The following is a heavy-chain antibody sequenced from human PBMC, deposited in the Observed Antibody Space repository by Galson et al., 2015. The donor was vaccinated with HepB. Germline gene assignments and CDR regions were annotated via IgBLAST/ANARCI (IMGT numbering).Heavy chain of an antibody. CDR1: SGSISSTNFY. J-gene: IGHJ4*02. Sequence: LSLTCTVSSGSISSTNFYWGWIRQPPGKGLEWIGYIYYSGSTNYNPSLKSRVTISVDTSKNQFSLKLSSVTAADTAVYYCARQLPYYYGSGSRIAPYYFDYWGQGTLVTVSS. CDR2: IYYSGST. CDR3: ARQLPYYYGSGSRIAPYYFDY. V-gene: IGHV4-61*05. D-gene: IGHD3-10*01.